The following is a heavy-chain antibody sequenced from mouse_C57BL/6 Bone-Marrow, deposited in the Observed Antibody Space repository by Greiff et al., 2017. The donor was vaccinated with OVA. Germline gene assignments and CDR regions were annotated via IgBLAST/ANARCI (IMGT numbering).Heavy chain of an antibody. CDR3: ARDRGGSYYFDY. V-gene: IGHV5-4*01. J-gene: IGHJ2*01. Sequence: EVQLVESGGGLVQPGESLKLSCESNEYEFPSHDMSWVRKTPEKRLELVAAISDGGSYTYYPDNVKGRFTISRDNAKNNLYLQMSHLKSEDTAMYYCARDRGGSYYFDYWGQGTTLTVSS. CDR2: ISDGGSYT. D-gene: IGHD1-1*02. CDR1: EYEFPSHD.